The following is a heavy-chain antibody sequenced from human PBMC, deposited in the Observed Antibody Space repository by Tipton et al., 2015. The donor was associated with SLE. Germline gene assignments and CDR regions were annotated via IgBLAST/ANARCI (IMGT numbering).Heavy chain of an antibody. CDR3: ARDRLGGPFDY. J-gene: IGHJ4*02. D-gene: IGHD1-26*01. CDR2: ISYSGRT. Sequence: GLVKPSETLSLTCTVSGASISSYYWSWIRQPPGKGLEWIGYISYSGRTKYNPSLESRVIMSEDTSKNQFSLRLSSVTAVDTAVYYCARDRLGGPFDYWGQGSLVTVSS. CDR1: GASISSYY. V-gene: IGHV4-59*01.